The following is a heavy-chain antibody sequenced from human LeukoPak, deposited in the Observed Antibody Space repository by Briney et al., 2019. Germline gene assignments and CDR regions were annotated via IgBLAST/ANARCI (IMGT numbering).Heavy chain of an antibody. CDR2: INPNSGGT. Sequence: ASVKVSCKASGYTFTGYYMHWVRQAPGQGLEWMGWINPNSGGTNYAQKLQGRVTMTTDTSTSTAYMELRSLRSDDTAVYYCAREYSSGWYGSNWFDPWGQGTLVTVSS. J-gene: IGHJ5*02. CDR1: GYTFTGYY. V-gene: IGHV1-2*02. D-gene: IGHD6-19*01. CDR3: AREYSSGWYGSNWFDP.